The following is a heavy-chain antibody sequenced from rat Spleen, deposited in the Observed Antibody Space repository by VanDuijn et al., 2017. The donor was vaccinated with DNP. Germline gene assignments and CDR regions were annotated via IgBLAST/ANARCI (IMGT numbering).Heavy chain of an antibody. CDR3: ARRDRFGVFAY. D-gene: IGHD4-3*01. CDR2: ISHDDRTI. V-gene: IGHV5-7*01. J-gene: IGHJ3*01. CDR1: GYTFSYYD. Sequence: EVRLVESGGGFVQPGRSMRLSCEASGYTFSYYDMAWVRQAPKKGLEWVATISHDDRTISYRDSVKGRFTISRDNAESTLYLQADSLRSEDTATYYCARRDRFGVFAYWGQGTLVTVSS.